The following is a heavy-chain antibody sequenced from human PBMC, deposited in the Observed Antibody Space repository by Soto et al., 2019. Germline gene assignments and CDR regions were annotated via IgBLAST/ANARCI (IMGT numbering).Heavy chain of an antibody. CDR3: GRGRSGQIVVFY. CDR2: IGPASGAT. V-gene: IGHV1-2*02. D-gene: IGHD1-26*01. Sequence: QVQLVQSGAEVRKPGASVKVSCRTSGYTFTGHYIHWVRQAPEQGPEWMGEIGPASGATRYAQKFQGRVTMTRDMSITTVYMELNNLIPDDTSVYYCGRGRSGQIVVFYWGQATPVTVSS. J-gene: IGHJ4*02. CDR1: GYTFTGHY.